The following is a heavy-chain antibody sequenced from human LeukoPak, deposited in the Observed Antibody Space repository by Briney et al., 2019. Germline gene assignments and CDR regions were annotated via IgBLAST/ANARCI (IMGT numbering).Heavy chain of an antibody. CDR2: IYTSGST. CDR3: ARFTGKYGAQWYFEL. V-gene: IGHV4-61*02. CDR1: GGSISSGSYY. Sequence: SQTLSLTCTVSGGSISSGSYYWSWIRQPAGKGLEWIGRIYTSGSTNYNPSLKSRVTISVDTSKNQSSLKFNSVTAADTAMYYCARFTGKYGAQWYFELWGRGTQVTVSS. J-gene: IGHJ2*01. D-gene: IGHD4-17*01.